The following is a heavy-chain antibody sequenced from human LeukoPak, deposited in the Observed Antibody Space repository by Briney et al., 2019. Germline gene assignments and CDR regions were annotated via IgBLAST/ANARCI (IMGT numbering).Heavy chain of an antibody. CDR3: ARDRQQMDREGYFDL. CDR2: ISSTTRTI. Sequence: GRSLSLSCAASGFTFSTHNMNWVRQAPGKGLEWVSYISSTTRTIYYADSVKGRLTISRDNAKNSLYLQMNSLRDEDTAVYYCARDRQQMDREGYFDLWGRGTLVTVSS. CDR1: GFTFSTHN. D-gene: IGHD6-13*01. V-gene: IGHV3-48*02. J-gene: IGHJ2*01.